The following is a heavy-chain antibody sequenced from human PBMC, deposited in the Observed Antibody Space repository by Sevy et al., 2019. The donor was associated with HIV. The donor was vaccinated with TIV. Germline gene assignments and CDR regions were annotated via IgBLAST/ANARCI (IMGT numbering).Heavy chain of an antibody. D-gene: IGHD1-1*01. V-gene: IGHV4-59*01. CDR3: ARDSTTRPRVLDY. Sequence: SETLSLTCSVSGGSISSYFWTWVRQSPGKGLEWIGNIYFTGNTDYSPSLKSRVTLSLDTSKSQFSLTLKSVIAADTDMYFCARDSTTRPRVLDYWGQGTLVTVSS. CDR1: GGSISSYF. CDR2: IYFTGNT. J-gene: IGHJ4*02.